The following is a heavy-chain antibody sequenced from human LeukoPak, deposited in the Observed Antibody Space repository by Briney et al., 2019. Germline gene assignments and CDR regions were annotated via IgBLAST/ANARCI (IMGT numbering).Heavy chain of an antibody. V-gene: IGHV3-23*01. J-gene: IGHJ4*02. CDR1: GFTFSSYA. Sequence: GGSLRLSCAASGFTFSSYAMSWVRQAPGKGLEWVSAISGSGGSTYYADSVKGRCTISRDNSKNTLYLQMNSLRAEDTAVYYCAKAPSDGLKYYFDYWGQGTLVTVSS. CDR2: ISGSGGST. CDR3: AKAPSDGLKYYFDY.